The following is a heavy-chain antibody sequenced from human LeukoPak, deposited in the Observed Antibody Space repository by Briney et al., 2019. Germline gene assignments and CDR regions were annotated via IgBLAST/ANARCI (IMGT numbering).Heavy chain of an antibody. CDR3: ASGRVYGDYVRDFDY. CDR2: ISSSGRTI. D-gene: IGHD4-17*01. J-gene: IGHJ4*02. CDR1: GFSFSNSW. Sequence: GGSLRLSCAASGFSFSNSWMHWVRQAPGKGLEWVSYISSSGRTIYYTDSVKGRFTISRDNAKNSLYLQMNSLRAEDTAVYYCASGRVYGDYVRDFDYWGQGTLVTVSS. V-gene: IGHV3-48*04.